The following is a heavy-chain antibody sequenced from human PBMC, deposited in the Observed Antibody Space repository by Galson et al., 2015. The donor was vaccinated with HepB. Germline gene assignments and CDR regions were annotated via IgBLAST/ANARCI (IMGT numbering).Heavy chain of an antibody. Sequence: SLRLSCAASGFTFSSYAMHWVRQAPGKGLEWVAVISYDGSNKYYADSVKGRFTISRDNSKNTLYLQMNSLRAEDTAVYYCARGTTVTTGYYYYGMDVWGQGTTVTVSS. CDR3: ARGTTVTTGYYYYGMDV. J-gene: IGHJ6*02. CDR2: ISYDGSNK. D-gene: IGHD4-11*01. CDR1: GFTFSSYA. V-gene: IGHV3-30-3*01.